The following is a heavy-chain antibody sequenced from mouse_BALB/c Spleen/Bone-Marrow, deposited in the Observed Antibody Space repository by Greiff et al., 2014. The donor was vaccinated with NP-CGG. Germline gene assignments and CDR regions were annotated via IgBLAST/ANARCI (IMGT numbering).Heavy chain of an antibody. CDR2: ITGGGTT. CDR1: GITVSSYT. J-gene: IGHJ4*01. D-gene: IGHD1-2*01. Sequence: EVHLVESGGGLVKPGESLKFSCAASGITVSSYTMSWVRQTPEKRLKWVASITGGGTTYYPDSVEGRFTISRDNARNILYLQVSSLRSEDTAIYYCARHYGYVDAMDYWGQGTSVTVSS. CDR3: ARHYGYVDAMDY. V-gene: IGHV5-6-5*01.